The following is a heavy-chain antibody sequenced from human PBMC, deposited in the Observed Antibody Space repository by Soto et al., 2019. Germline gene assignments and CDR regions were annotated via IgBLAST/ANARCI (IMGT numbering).Heavy chain of an antibody. CDR3: ARLIGNSWLDS. D-gene: IGHD1-26*01. J-gene: IGHJ5*01. CDR1: GGSISSSIYY. V-gene: IGHV4-39*01. Sequence: SETLSLTCTVSGGSISSSIYYGGWIRRPPGKGLEWIGSIFYSGSTYYNPSLKSRVTISVDTSNNQVSLQLNSVTPDDTAVYYCARLIGNSWLDSWGQGTLVTVSS. CDR2: IFYSGST.